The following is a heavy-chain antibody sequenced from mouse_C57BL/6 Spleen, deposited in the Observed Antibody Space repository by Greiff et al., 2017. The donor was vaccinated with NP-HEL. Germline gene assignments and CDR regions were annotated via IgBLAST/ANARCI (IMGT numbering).Heavy chain of an antibody. J-gene: IGHJ2*01. V-gene: IGHV1-55*01. CDR2: IYPGRGST. CDR1: GYTFTSYW. D-gene: IGHD2-2*01. Sequence: QVQLQQPGAELVKPGASVKMSCKASGYTFTSYWITWVKQRPGQGLEWIGDIYPGRGSTYYNEKFKSKATLTVDTSSSTAYMQLSSLTSEDSAVYYCARERGLPPSYFDYWGQGTTLTVSS. CDR3: ARERGLPPSYFDY.